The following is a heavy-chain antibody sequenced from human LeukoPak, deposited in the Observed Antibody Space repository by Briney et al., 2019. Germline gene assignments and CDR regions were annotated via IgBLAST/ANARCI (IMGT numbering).Heavy chain of an antibody. CDR2: IKQDGSEK. J-gene: IGHJ6*02. D-gene: IGHD3-10*01. Sequence: GGSLRLSCVASRFAFSQAWMSWVRQAPGKGLEWVANIKQDGSEKYYVDSVKGRFTISRDNAKNSLYLQMNSLRAEDTAVYYCARGSITMVRGVPWLYYYYGMDVWGQGTTVTVSS. CDR1: RFAFSQAW. CDR3: ARGSITMVRGVPWLYYYYGMDV. V-gene: IGHV3-7*05.